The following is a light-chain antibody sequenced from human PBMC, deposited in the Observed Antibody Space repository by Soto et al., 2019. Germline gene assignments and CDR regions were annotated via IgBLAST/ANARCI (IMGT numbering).Light chain of an antibody. CDR3: QQYGALPPT. CDR1: QTVSNTY. CDR2: GAS. V-gene: IGKV3-20*01. Sequence: EIVLMQFPGALSLSPGERVTLSCRASQTVSNTYLAWYQQKSGQAPKFLIYGASNRATGIPDRFSGSGSGTDFTLTISRLEPEDFAVYYCQQYGALPPTFGGGTKVEIQ. J-gene: IGKJ4*01.